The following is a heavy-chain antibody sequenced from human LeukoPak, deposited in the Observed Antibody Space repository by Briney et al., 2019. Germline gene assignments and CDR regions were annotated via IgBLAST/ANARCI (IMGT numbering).Heavy chain of an antibody. CDR2: IRSKAYGGTT. V-gene: IGHV3-49*03. CDR3: TRDYGSTVIAPRAFDI. Sequence: GGSLRLSCTASGFTFGDYAMSWFRQAPGKGLEWVGFIRSKAYGGTTEYAASVKGRFTISRDDSKSIAYLQMNSLKTEDTAVYYCTRDYGSTVIAPRAFDIWGQGTMVTVSS. CDR1: GFTFGDYA. D-gene: IGHD4-17*01. J-gene: IGHJ3*02.